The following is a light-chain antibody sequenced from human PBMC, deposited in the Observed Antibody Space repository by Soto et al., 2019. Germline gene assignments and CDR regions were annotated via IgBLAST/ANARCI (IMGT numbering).Light chain of an antibody. Sequence: DIQMTESPSTLSASVGDRVTITCRASQIIYNWLAWYQQKPGKAPKLLISGASTLEGGVPSRFSGSGSGTEFTLTISRLEPEDFAVYYCQQYGSPGTFGQGTKVDIK. CDR3: QQYGSPGT. V-gene: IGKV1-5*01. J-gene: IGKJ1*01. CDR1: QIIYNW. CDR2: GAS.